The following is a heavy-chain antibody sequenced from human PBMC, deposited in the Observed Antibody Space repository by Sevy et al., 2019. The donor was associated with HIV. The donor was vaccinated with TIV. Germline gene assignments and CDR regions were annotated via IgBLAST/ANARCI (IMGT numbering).Heavy chain of an antibody. CDR1: GFTFSSYW. Sequence: GGSLRLSCAASGFTFSSYWMSWVRQAPGKGLEWVANIKQDGSEKYYVDSVKGQFTISRDNAKNSLYLQMNSLRAEDTAVDYCARHVGRGYDFWSGYPYYYYYGMYVWGQGTTVTVSS. CDR2: IKQDGSEK. V-gene: IGHV3-7*01. D-gene: IGHD3-3*01. J-gene: IGHJ6*02. CDR3: ARHVGRGYDFWSGYPYYYYYGMYV.